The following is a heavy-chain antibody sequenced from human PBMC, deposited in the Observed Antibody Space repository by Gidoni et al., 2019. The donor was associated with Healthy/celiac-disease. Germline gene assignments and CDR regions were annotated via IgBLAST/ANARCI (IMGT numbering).Heavy chain of an antibody. V-gene: IGHV1-46*01. CDR3: ARDQLVVSSSWQRDYYYYGMDV. CDR2: INPSGGST. Sequence: QVQLVQSGAEVKKPGASVKVSCKASGYTFTSYYMHWVRQAPGQGLEWMGIINPSGGSTSYAQKFQGRVTMTRDTSTSTVYMELSSLRSEDTAVYYCARDQLVVSSSWQRDYYYYGMDVWGQGTTVTVSS. CDR1: GYTFTSYY. D-gene: IGHD6-13*01. J-gene: IGHJ6*02.